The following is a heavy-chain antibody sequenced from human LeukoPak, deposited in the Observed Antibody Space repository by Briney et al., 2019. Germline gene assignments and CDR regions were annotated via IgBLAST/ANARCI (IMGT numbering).Heavy chain of an antibody. J-gene: IGHJ4*02. V-gene: IGHV3-30*18. CDR3: AKDIVVVVAAGLVDY. CDR2: ISYDGSNK. CDR1: GFTFSSYG. D-gene: IGHD2-15*01. Sequence: GRSLRLSCAASGFTFSSYGMHWVRQAPGKGLEWVAVISYDGSNKYYADSVKGRFTISRDNSKNTLYLQMNSLRAEDTAVYYCAKDIVVVVAAGLVDYWGQGTLVAVSS.